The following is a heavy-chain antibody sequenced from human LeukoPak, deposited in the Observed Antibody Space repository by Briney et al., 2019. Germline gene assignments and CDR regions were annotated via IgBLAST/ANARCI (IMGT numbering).Heavy chain of an antibody. J-gene: IGHJ5*02. CDR2: IYYSGST. CDR3: ARGSDPFLFDP. CDR1: GGSISSSSYY. Sequence: SETLSLTCTVSGGSISSSSYYWGWIRQPPGKGLEWIGSIYYSGSTYYNPSLKSRVTISVDTSKNQFSLKLSSVTAADTAVYYCARGSDPFLFDPWGQGALVTVSS. V-gene: IGHV4-39*01.